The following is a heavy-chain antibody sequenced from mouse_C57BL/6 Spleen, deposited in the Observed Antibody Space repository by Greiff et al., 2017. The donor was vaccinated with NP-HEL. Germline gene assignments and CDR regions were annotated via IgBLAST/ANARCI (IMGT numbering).Heavy chain of an antibody. CDR3: ARNDGSSYDYYAMDY. J-gene: IGHJ4*01. D-gene: IGHD1-1*01. V-gene: IGHV1-80*01. Sequence: VQLQQSGAELVKPGASVKISCKASGYAFSSYWMNWVKQRPGKGLEWIGQIYPGDGDTNYNGKFKGKATLTADKSSSTAYMQLSSLTSEDSAVYFCARNDGSSYDYYAMDYWGQGTSVTVSS. CDR1: GYAFSSYW. CDR2: IYPGDGDT.